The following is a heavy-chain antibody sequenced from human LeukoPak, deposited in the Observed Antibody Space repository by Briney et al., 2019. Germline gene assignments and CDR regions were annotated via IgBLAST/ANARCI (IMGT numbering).Heavy chain of an antibody. V-gene: IGHV3-33*06. J-gene: IGHJ4*02. D-gene: IGHD4-17*01. CDR3: AKDSTTVTNPNYFDY. Sequence: GGSLRLSCAASGFTFSSYGMHWVRQAPGKGLEGVAVIWYAGSNKYYADYVKGRFTIPRDNSKNTLYLQMNSLRAEDTAVYYCAKDSTTVTNPNYFDYWGQGTLVTVSS. CDR1: GFTFSSYG. CDR2: IWYAGSNK.